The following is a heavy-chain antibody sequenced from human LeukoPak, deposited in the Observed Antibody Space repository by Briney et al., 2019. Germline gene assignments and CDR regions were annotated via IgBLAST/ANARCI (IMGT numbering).Heavy chain of an antibody. V-gene: IGHV4-59*12. CDR2: IYYSGST. CDR1: GGSISSYY. J-gene: IGHJ4*02. D-gene: IGHD3-10*01. Sequence: SETLSLTRTVSGGSISSYYWSWIRQPPGKGLEWIGYIYYSGSTNYNPSLKSRVTISVDTSKNQFSLKLSSVTAADTAVYYCARGTHYYGSGSYYAAANGFKFWGQGTLVTVSS. CDR3: ARGTHYYGSGSYYAAANGFKF.